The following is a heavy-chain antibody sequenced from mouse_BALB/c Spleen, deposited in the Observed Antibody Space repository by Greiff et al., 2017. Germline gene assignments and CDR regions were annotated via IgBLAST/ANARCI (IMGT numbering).Heavy chain of an antibody. Sequence: EVKLMESGAELVKPGASVKLSCTASGFNIKDTYMHWVKQRPEQGLEWIGRIDPANGNTKYDPKFQGKATITADTSSNTAYLQLSSLTSEDTAVYYCARDAYFDYGGQGTTLTVSS. CDR1: GFNIKDTY. J-gene: IGHJ2*01. V-gene: IGHV14-3*02. CDR2: IDPANGNT. CDR3: ARDAYFDY.